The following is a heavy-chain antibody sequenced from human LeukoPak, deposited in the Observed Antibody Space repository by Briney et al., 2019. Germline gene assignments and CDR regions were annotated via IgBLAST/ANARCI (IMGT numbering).Heavy chain of an antibody. CDR3: ASLYYDFWSGYSAPPNY. D-gene: IGHD3-3*01. Sequence: SQTLSLTCTVSGGSISSGSYYWSWIRQPPGKGLEWIGEINHSGSTNYNPSLKSRVTISVDTSKNQFSLKLSSVTAADTAVYYCASLYYDFWSGYSAPPNYWGRGTLVTVSS. CDR1: GGSISSGSYY. CDR2: INHSGST. J-gene: IGHJ4*02. V-gene: IGHV4-39*07.